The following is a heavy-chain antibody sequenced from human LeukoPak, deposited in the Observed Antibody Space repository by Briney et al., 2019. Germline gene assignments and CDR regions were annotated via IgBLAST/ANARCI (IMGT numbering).Heavy chain of an antibody. CDR2: IRYDGSNK. CDR1: GVTFSSYG. V-gene: IGHV3-30*02. D-gene: IGHD6-19*01. J-gene: IGHJ6*03. Sequence: GGSLRLSCAASGVTFSSYGMHWVRQAPRKGLEWVAFIRYDGSNKYYADSVKGRFTISRDNSKNTLYLQMNSLRAEDTAVYYCPKRGGRDSSGWLGYYYYYYMDVWGKGTTVTISS. CDR3: PKRGGRDSSGWLGYYYYYYMDV.